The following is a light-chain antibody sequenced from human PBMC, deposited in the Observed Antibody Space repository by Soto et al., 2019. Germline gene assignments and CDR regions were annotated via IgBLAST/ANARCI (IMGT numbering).Light chain of an antibody. V-gene: IGKV3-15*01. Sequence: EIVMTQSPATPSVSPGERATLSCRASQSVSSNLAWYQQKPGQAPRLLIYGASTRATGIPARFSGSGSGTEFTLTISSLQSEDFAVYYCQHYNNPITFGQGTRLEIK. CDR2: GAS. CDR3: QHYNNPIT. J-gene: IGKJ5*01. CDR1: QSVSSN.